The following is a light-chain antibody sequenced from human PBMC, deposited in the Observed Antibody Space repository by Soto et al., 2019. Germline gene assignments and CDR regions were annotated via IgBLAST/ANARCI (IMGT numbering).Light chain of an antibody. Sequence: DIQMTQSPSSLSASVGDRVTITCRASQSISTYLNWYQQTPWKAPKLLIYAASSLQSGVPSRFSVSGSGTDFTLSISSLQPEDFATYYCQQSYITPLTFGQGTRLEIK. CDR1: QSISTY. CDR3: QQSYITPLT. CDR2: AAS. V-gene: IGKV1-39*01. J-gene: IGKJ5*01.